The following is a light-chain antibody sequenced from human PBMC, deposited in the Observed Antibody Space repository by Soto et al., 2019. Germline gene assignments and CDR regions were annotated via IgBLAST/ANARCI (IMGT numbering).Light chain of an antibody. CDR1: QSVLYNSNNRNH. CDR2: WAT. Sequence: DIVMTQSPDSLAVSLGERATINCKSSQSVLYNSNNRNHLAWYQQRPGQPPKLLIYWATTRESGVPDRFSGSGSGTDFTLTVSSLQAEDVAVYYCQQYFRTPLTFGGGTKVDTK. J-gene: IGKJ4*01. V-gene: IGKV4-1*01. CDR3: QQYFRTPLT.